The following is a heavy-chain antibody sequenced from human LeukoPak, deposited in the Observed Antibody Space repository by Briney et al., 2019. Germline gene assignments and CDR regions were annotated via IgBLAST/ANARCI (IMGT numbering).Heavy chain of an antibody. J-gene: IGHJ4*02. CDR1: GFTFSSYG. V-gene: IGHV3-30*18. Sequence: GGSLRLSCAASGFTFSSYGMHWVRQAPGKGLEWVAVISYDGSNKYYADSVKGRFTISRDNSKNTLYLQMNSLRAEDTAVYYCAKWVDYEIYDNYFDYWGQGTLVTVSS. D-gene: IGHD4-17*01. CDR2: ISYDGSNK. CDR3: AKWVDYEIYDNYFDY.